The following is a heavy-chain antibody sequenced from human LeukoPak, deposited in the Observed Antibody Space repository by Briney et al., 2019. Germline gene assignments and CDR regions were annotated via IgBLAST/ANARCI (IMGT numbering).Heavy chain of an antibody. CDR2: ISGSGGST. V-gene: IGHV3-23*01. CDR3: AKDQRRERITMVRGPFDY. Sequence: GGSLRLSCAASGFTFSSYAMSWVRQAPGKGLEWVSAISGSGGSTYYADSVKGRFTMSRDNSKNTLYLQMNSLRAEDTAVYYCAKDQRRERITMVRGPFDYWGQGTLVTVSS. CDR1: GFTFSSYA. D-gene: IGHD3-10*01. J-gene: IGHJ4*02.